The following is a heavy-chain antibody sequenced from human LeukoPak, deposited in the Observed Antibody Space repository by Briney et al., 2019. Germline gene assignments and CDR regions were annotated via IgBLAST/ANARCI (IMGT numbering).Heavy chain of an antibody. Sequence: PSETLSLTCTVSGGSISSHYWSWIRQPPGKGLEWIGYIYYSGSTNYNPSLKSRVTISVDTSKNQFSLKLSSVTAADTAVYYCARDAPHSMTIFGPTWWFDPWGQGTLVTVSS. CDR2: IYYSGST. V-gene: IGHV4-59*11. CDR1: GGSISSHY. D-gene: IGHD3-3*01. J-gene: IGHJ5*02. CDR3: ARDAPHSMTIFGPTWWFDP.